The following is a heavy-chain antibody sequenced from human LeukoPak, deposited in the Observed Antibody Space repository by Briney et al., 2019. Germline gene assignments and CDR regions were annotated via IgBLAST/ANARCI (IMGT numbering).Heavy chain of an antibody. CDR2: NITYNGNT. Sequence: ASVAVSCKASGFTFTSYGITWVRQAPGQGLEWMGWNITYNGNTYYAQKLQGRVTMTTDTSTNTAYMELRGLRSDDTAVFYCAKTTVTSDDYYYYYMDVWGKGTTVTVSS. CDR3: AKTTVTSDDYYYYYMDV. D-gene: IGHD4-17*01. J-gene: IGHJ6*03. V-gene: IGHV1-18*01. CDR1: GFTFTSYG.